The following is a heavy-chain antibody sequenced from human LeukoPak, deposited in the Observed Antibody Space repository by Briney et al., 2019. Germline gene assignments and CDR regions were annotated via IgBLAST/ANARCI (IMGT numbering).Heavy chain of an antibody. D-gene: IGHD2-15*01. Sequence: PGGSLRLSCAASGFIFSSYGMHWVRQAPGKGLEWVAVISYDGSNKYYGDSVKGRFTISRDNSKNTLYLQMYSLKTEDTAVYYCARAAYCSGGSCYYFDYWGQGTLVTVSS. CDR1: GFIFSSYG. J-gene: IGHJ4*02. CDR3: ARAAYCSGGSCYYFDY. CDR2: ISYDGSNK. V-gene: IGHV3-30*03.